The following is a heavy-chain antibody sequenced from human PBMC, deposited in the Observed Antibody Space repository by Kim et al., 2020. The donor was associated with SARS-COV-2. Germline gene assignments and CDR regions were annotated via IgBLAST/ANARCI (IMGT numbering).Heavy chain of an antibody. J-gene: IGHJ4*02. Sequence: YCADSVKGRFTISRDNTRNAGYPKMNSLRVEDTAVYYCAKDNGDGFVYWGQGTLVTVSS. D-gene: IGHD2-8*01. V-gene: IGHV3-33*06. CDR3: AKDNGDGFVY.